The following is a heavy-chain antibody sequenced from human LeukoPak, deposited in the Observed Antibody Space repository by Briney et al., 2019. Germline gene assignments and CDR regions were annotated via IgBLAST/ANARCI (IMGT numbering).Heavy chain of an antibody. Sequence: PGESLKISCKGSGYRFTSYWIGWVRQMPGKGLEWMGIIYPGDSDTRYSPSFQGQVTISADKSISTAYLQWSSLKASDTAMYYCARRYPTSGSYSSAFDYWGQGTLVTVSS. CDR2: IYPGDSDT. CDR3: ARRYPTSGSYSSAFDY. J-gene: IGHJ4*02. D-gene: IGHD1-26*01. V-gene: IGHV5-51*01. CDR1: GYRFTSYW.